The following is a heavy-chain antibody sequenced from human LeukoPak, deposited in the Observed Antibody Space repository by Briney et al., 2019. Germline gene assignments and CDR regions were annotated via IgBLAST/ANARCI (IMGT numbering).Heavy chain of an antibody. V-gene: IGHV1-2*02. CDR1: GYTFTGYY. CDR3: ARSFAYDSSGYYQNWFDP. Sequence: ASVKVSCTASGYTFTGYYMHWVRQAPGQGLEWMGWINPNSGGTNYAQKFQGRVTMTRDTSISTAYMELSRLRSDDTAVYYCARSFAYDSSGYYQNWFDPWGQGTLVTVSS. CDR2: INPNSGGT. D-gene: IGHD3-22*01. J-gene: IGHJ5*02.